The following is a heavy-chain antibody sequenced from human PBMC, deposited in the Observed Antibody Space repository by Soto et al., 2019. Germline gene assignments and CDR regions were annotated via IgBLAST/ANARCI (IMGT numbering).Heavy chain of an antibody. CDR3: ANGRATYGLLTHDY. D-gene: IGHD3-9*01. V-gene: IGHV3-23*01. CDR1: GFSFRNYA. J-gene: IGHJ4*02. CDR2: LTGSSSNT. Sequence: EVQLPESGGGLVQPGGSLRLSCAASGFSFRNYAMSWVRQAPGKGLEWISTLTGSSSNTYYADSVKGRFAISRDNSRNTLYLQMHSLTAEETAVYYCANGRATYGLLTHDYWGQGTLVTVSS.